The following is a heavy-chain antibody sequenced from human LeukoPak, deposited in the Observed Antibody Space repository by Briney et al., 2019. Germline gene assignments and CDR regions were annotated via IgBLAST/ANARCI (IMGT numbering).Heavy chain of an antibody. J-gene: IGHJ3*01. V-gene: IGHV3-21*01. Sequence: GGSLRLSCAASGFTFSSYSMNWVRQAPGKGLEWVSSIDSSSAYIFYADSVKGRFTISSDNAKNSLYLQMNSLRAEDTAVYYCTSRYCTSTNCYAFDVWGQGTMVTVSS. D-gene: IGHD2-2*01. CDR1: GFTFSSYS. CDR3: TSRYCTSTNCYAFDV. CDR2: IDSSSAYI.